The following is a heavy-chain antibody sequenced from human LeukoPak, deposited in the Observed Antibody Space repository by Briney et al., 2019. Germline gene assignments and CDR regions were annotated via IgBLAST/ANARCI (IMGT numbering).Heavy chain of an antibody. J-gene: IGHJ3*02. CDR3: ANIEPGLRFLEWFGAFDI. CDR1: GFTFSSYA. CDR2: ISGSGGST. D-gene: IGHD3-3*01. Sequence: GGSLRLSCAASGFTFSSYAMSWVRQAPGKGLEWVSAISGSGGSTYYADSVKGRFTISRDNSKNTLYLQKNSLRAEDTAVYYCANIEPGLRFLEWFGAFDIWGQGTMVTVSS. V-gene: IGHV3-23*01.